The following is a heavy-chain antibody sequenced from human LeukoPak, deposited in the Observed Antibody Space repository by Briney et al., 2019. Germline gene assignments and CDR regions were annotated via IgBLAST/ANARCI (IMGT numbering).Heavy chain of an antibody. CDR3: ASVSVTDYAYYYYDGMDV. J-gene: IGHJ6*02. CDR1: GGTFSSYA. D-gene: IGHD4-17*01. Sequence: ASVTVSCKASGGTFSSYAISWVRQAPGQGLEWMGGIIPIFGTANYAQKFQGRVTITADESTSTAYMELSSLRSEDTAVYYCASVSVTDYAYYYYDGMDVWGQGTTVTVSS. CDR2: IIPIFGTA. V-gene: IGHV1-69*13.